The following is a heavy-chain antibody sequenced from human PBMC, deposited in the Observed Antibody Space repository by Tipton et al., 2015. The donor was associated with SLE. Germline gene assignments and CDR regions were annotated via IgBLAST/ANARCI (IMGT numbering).Heavy chain of an antibody. CDR3: ARGRGGEFLDY. CDR2: ISSTGIYI. Sequence: GSLRLSCTASGFTFSYYNMNWVRQAPGEGLEWVSSISSTGIYIYNADSLKGRFTISRDNAKNSLYLQMNSLRVEDTAVYFCARGRGGEFLDYWGQGTLVTVSS. J-gene: IGHJ4*02. CDR1: GFTFSYYN. V-gene: IGHV3-21*01. D-gene: IGHD3-16*01.